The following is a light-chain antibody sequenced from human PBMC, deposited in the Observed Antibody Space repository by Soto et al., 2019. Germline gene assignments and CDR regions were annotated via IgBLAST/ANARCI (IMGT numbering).Light chain of an antibody. CDR3: QQRSDWLT. Sequence: ETVMTRSPATLSVSPGERATLSFRASQSFSSKLAWYQQKPGQAPRLLIYGASNRATGIPARFSGSGSGTDFTLTISSLEPEDFAVYYCQQRSDWLTFGGGTKVDIK. CDR2: GAS. J-gene: IGKJ4*01. CDR1: QSFSSK. V-gene: IGKV3-11*01.